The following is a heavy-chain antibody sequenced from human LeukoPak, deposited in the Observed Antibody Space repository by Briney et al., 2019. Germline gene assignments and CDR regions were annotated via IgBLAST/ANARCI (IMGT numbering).Heavy chain of an antibody. V-gene: IGHV3-21*01. CDR1: GFTFSSYS. Sequence: NPGGSLRLSCAASGFTFSSYSMNWVRQAPGKGLEWVSSISSSSSYIYYADSVKGRFTISKDNAKNSLYLQVNSLRAEDTAVYYCAKDRRYSGTVAFDIWGQGTMVSVSS. CDR2: ISSSSSYI. J-gene: IGHJ3*02. CDR3: AKDRRYSGTVAFDI. D-gene: IGHD1-7*01.